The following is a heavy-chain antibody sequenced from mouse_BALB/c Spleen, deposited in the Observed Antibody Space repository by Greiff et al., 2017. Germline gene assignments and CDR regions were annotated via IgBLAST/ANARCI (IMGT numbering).Heavy chain of an antibody. CDR2: IRNKANGYTT. CDR1: GFTFTDYY. V-gene: IGHV7-3*02. J-gene: IGHJ2*01. Sequence: EVQLVESGGGLVQPGGSLRLSCATSGFTFTDYYMSWVRQPPGKALEWLGFIRNKANGYTTEYSASVKGRFTISRDNSQSILYLQMNTLRAEDSATYYCAREAHDYFDYWGQGTTLTVSS. CDR3: AREAHDYFDY.